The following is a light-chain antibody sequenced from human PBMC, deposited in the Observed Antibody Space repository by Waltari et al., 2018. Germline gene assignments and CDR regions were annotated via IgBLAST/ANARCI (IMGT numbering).Light chain of an antibody. CDR3: QQYDISPLT. CDR2: GAS. CDR1: QTVRTTY. J-gene: IGKJ4*01. Sequence: EIVLTQSPGTLSLSPGERATLSCRASQTVRTTYLAWYQQKPGHAPTLLIYGASSRATGIPDRFSGSVSGTDFSLTISSLEPEDCAVYYCQQYDISPLTFGGGTKVEIK. V-gene: IGKV3-20*01.